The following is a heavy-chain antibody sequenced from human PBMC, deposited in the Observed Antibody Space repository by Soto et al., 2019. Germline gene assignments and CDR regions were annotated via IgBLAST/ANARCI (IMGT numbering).Heavy chain of an antibody. CDR1: GGSISSGGYS. CDR2: IYHSGNN. V-gene: IGHV4-30-2*01. Sequence: QLQLQESGSGLVKPSQTLSLTCAVSGGSISSGGYSWSWNRQPPGKGLEWKGYIYHSGNNYNNPSLDGRVTLSVDRAKSQFSLKLSSVTAADTAVYYCARSMTTVTTLDYWGQGTLVTVSS. D-gene: IGHD4-17*01. CDR3: ARSMTTVTTLDY. J-gene: IGHJ4*02.